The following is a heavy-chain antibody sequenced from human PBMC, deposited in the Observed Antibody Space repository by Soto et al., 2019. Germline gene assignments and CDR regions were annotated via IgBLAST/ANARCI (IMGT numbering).Heavy chain of an antibody. CDR3: ARGVAGSGFDL. J-gene: IGHJ4*02. Sequence: PSRTLSLTCAISGDSVSSNTAAWNWIRSSPSRGLEWLGRTYYRSNWRHDYAVSVKSRITVNPDTSKNHFSLQLNSVTPDDTAVYYCARGVAGSGFDLWGQGTLVTVYS. D-gene: IGHD6-19*01. V-gene: IGHV6-1*01. CDR2: TYYRSNWRH. CDR1: GDSVSSNTAA.